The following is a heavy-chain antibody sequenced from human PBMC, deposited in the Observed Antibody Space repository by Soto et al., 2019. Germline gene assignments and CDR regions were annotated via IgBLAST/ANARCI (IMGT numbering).Heavy chain of an antibody. J-gene: IGHJ4*02. Sequence: QVQLQQWGAGLLKPSETLSLTCAVYGGSFSGYYWTWIRQSPEKGLEWIGAVNHRGTTYYNPSLTTRVTISVHTPQNQFSLKMSSVTAADTAVYYCARGIGYCSSINCYSSRRLRFDSWGQGTLVTVSS. CDR2: VNHRGTT. CDR3: ARGIGYCSSINCYSSRRLRFDS. V-gene: IGHV4-34*01. CDR1: GGSFSGYY. D-gene: IGHD2-2*01.